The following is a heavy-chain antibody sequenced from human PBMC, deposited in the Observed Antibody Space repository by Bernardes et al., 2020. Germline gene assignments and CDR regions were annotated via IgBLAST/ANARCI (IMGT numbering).Heavy chain of an antibody. CDR2: IYYSGTT. CDR3: ARHWRGRSGIVEHSDY. V-gene: IGHV4-39*01. J-gene: IGHJ4*02. Sequence: SETLSLTCTVSGGPISSGSHFWGWVRQPPGKGLEWVGNIYYSGTTYYSPSLKSRVTISVDTSKNQFSLNLISVTAADTAVYYCARHWRGRSGIVEHSDYWGQGTLVTVSS. CDR1: GGPISSGSHF. D-gene: IGHD1-26*01.